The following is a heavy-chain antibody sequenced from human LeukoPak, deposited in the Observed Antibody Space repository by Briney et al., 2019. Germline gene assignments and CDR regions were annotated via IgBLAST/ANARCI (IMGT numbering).Heavy chain of an antibody. CDR3: ARVRDCSSTSCWVYYYYYMDV. CDR1: GYTFTSYD. J-gene: IGHJ6*03. D-gene: IGHD2-2*01. Sequence: ASVKVSCKASGYTFTSYDVNWVRQATGQGREWMGWMNPNSGNTGYAQKFQGRVTITRNTSISTAYMELNSLRSEDTAVYYCARVRDCSSTSCWVYYYYYMDVWGKGTTVTVSS. CDR2: MNPNSGNT. V-gene: IGHV1-8*03.